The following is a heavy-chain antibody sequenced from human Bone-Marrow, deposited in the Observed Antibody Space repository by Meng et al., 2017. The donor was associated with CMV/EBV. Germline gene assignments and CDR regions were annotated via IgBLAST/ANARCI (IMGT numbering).Heavy chain of an antibody. CDR3: ASGDALDY. CDR2: INWNSGSI. CDR1: GFTFDDYA. D-gene: IGHD2-21*02. V-gene: IGHV3-9*01. J-gene: IGHJ4*02. Sequence: SLMISCTASGFTFDDYAMHWVRQAPEKGLEWVSGINWNSGSIGYADSVRGRFTISRDNAKNSLYPQMNSLRAEDTAVYYCASGDALDYWGQGTLVTVSS.